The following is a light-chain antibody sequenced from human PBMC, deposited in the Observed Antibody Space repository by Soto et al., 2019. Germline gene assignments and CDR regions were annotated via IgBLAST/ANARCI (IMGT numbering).Light chain of an antibody. Sequence: EIVMTQSPATLSVSPGERATLSCRASQSVSSNLAWYQQKPGQAPRLLIYGASTRATGIPARFSGSGSGTEFTLTISSLQSEDFAVYYCQQYNNWSRTFGQGTRLESK. CDR2: GAS. CDR1: QSVSSN. V-gene: IGKV3-15*01. J-gene: IGKJ5*01. CDR3: QQYNNWSRT.